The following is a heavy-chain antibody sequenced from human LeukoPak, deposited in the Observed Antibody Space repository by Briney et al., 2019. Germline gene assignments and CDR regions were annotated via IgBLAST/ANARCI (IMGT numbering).Heavy chain of an antibody. D-gene: IGHD3-3*01. CDR2: ISRNSGSI. Sequence: GGSLRLSCAASGFTFDDYAMHWVRQAPGKGLEWVSGISRNSGSIGYADSVKGRFTISRDNAKNSLYLQMNSLRAEDTALYYCAIPLLTSWGQGTLVTVSS. J-gene: IGHJ4*02. CDR3: AIPLLTS. V-gene: IGHV3-9*01. CDR1: GFTFDDYA.